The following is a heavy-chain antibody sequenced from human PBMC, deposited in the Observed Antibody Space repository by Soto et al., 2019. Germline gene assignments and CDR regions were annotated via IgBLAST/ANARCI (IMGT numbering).Heavy chain of an antibody. CDR1: GFTFSSYA. Sequence: PGGSLRLSCVTSGFTFSSYAMSWVRQAPGKGLEWVSALSGSGGSTFYADSVKGRFTISRDNSKNTLSLQMNSLRAEDTAIYYCARDRYCSGGSCYLNYWGQGTRVTVSS. CDR2: LSGSGGST. D-gene: IGHD2-15*01. CDR3: ARDRYCSGGSCYLNY. J-gene: IGHJ4*02. V-gene: IGHV3-23*01.